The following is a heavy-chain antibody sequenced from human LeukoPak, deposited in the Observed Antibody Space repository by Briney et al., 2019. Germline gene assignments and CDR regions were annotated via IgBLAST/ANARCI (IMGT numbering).Heavy chain of an antibody. CDR2: ISSSGAYT. D-gene: IGHD3/OR15-3a*01. CDR3: AKDVNFRPGLIDC. J-gene: IGHJ4*02. V-gene: IGHV3-23*01. CDR1: GFTFTSYA. Sequence: PGGSLRLSCAASGFTFTSYALSWVRQAPGKGLEWVSGISSSGAYTYYADSVKGRFTISRDNSKNTLHLQMHSLRAEDTAVYYCAKDVNFRPGLIDCWGQGTLVTVSS.